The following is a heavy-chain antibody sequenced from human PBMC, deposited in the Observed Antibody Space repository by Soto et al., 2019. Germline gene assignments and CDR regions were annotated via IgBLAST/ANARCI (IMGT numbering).Heavy chain of an antibody. CDR1: GGSISSSSYY. D-gene: IGHD3-22*01. CDR2: IYYSGST. Sequence: SETLSLTCTVSGGSISSSSYYWGWIRQPPGKGLEWIGSIYYSGSTYYNPCLKSRVTISVDTSKNQFSLKLSSVTAADTAVYYCARVGGVGYYDSSGFYLDYWGQGTLVTVSS. CDR3: ARVGGVGYYDSSGFYLDY. J-gene: IGHJ4*02. V-gene: IGHV4-39*07.